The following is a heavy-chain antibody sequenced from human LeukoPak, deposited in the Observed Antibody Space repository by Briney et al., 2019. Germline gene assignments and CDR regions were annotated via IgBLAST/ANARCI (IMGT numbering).Heavy chain of an antibody. J-gene: IGHJ2*01. V-gene: IGHV1-2*02. CDR3: ARDDGWYFDL. Sequence: GASVKVSCKASGYSFTIYYLHWLRQAPGQGLEWMGWINPDTGGTFYAQKFKGRVTISRDTSISTAYMEVNRLTSDDTAVYYCARDDGWYFDLWGRGTLVTVSS. CDR1: GYSFTIYY. CDR2: INPDTGGT.